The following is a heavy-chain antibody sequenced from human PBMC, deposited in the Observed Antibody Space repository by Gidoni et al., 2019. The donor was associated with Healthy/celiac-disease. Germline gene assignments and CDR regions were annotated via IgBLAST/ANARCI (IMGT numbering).Heavy chain of an antibody. CDR2: IWYDGSNK. CDR3: TRIPYSNFYYYYYGMDV. D-gene: IGHD4-4*01. CDR1: GFPFISYG. V-gene: IGHV3-33*01. Sequence: QVQLVESGGGVVQPGRSLRLSCAASGFPFISYGMHWVRQAPGKGLEWVAVIWYDGSNKYYADSVKGRFTISRDNSKNTLYLQMNSLRAEDTAVYYCTRIPYSNFYYYYYGMDVWGQGTTVTVSS. J-gene: IGHJ6*02.